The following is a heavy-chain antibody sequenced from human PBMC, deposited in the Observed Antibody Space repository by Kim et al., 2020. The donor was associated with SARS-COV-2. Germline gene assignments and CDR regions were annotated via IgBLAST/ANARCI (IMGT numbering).Heavy chain of an antibody. CDR1: GGSISSSSYY. J-gene: IGHJ4*02. D-gene: IGHD5-12*01. CDR2: IYYSGST. Sequence: SETLSLTCTVSGGSISSSSYYWGWIRQPPGKGLEWIGSIYYSGSTYYNPSLKSRVTISVDTSKKQFSLKLRSVTAADTAMYYCARHDPPWLRFANYFDYWGQGTLVTVSS. V-gene: IGHV4-39*01. CDR3: ARHDPPWLRFANYFDY.